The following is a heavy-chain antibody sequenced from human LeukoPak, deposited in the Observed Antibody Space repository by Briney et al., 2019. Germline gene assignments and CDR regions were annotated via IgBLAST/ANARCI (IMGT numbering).Heavy chain of an antibody. CDR1: GGSISSGGYY. D-gene: IGHD3-16*01. Sequence: SQTLSLTCTVSGGSISSGGYYWSWIRQPPGKGLEWIGEINHSGDTNYNPSLKSRVTLFVDASKKRFSLKLTSVTATDTGVYYCASWGGPSRGVFDPWGQGTLVTVSS. J-gene: IGHJ5*02. V-gene: IGHV4-39*01. CDR3: ASWGGPSRGVFDP. CDR2: INHSGDT.